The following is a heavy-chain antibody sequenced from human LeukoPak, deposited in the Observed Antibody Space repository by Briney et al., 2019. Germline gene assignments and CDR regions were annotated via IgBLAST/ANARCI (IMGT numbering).Heavy chain of an antibody. D-gene: IGHD1-26*01. V-gene: IGHV3-23*01. CDR2: ISAGGGST. J-gene: IGHJ4*02. CDR1: RFTFSTYA. CDR3: AKGSRGSGTYYFDY. Sequence: GGSLRLSCAASRFTFSTYAMTWVPPAPGKGLEWVSSISAGGGSTYYADSVRGRFTISRDNSKNTLYLQMNSLRAEDTAVYYCAKGSRGSGTYYFDYWGQGTLVTVSS.